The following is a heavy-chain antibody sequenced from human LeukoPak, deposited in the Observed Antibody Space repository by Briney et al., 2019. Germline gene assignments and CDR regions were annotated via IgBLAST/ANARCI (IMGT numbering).Heavy chain of an antibody. J-gene: IGHJ4*02. V-gene: IGHV3-11*01. D-gene: IGHD5-18*01. CDR1: GFTFSDYY. CDR3: AKGTGTWIQLDY. CDR2: ISSSGSTI. Sequence: GGSLRLSCAASGFTFSDYYMSWIRQAPGKGLEWVSYISSSGSTIYYADSVKGRFTISRDNSKNTLYLQMNSLRAEDTAVYYCAKGTGTWIQLDYWGQGTLVTVSS.